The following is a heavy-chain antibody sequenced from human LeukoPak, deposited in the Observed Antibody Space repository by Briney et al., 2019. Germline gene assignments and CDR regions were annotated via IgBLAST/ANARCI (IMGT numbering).Heavy chain of an antibody. D-gene: IGHD6-13*01. CDR2: IIPIFGTT. J-gene: IGHJ6*03. V-gene: IGHV1-69*06. CDR1: GGTFSSYA. Sequence: SVKVSCKASGGTFSSYAISWVRQAPGQGLEWMGGIIPIFGTTNYAQKFQDRVTITADKSTSTAYMELSSLRSEDTAVYYCARVVGLTGYGSSWYSGYYYYMDVWGKGTTVTVSS. CDR3: ARVVGLTGYGSSWYSGYYYYMDV.